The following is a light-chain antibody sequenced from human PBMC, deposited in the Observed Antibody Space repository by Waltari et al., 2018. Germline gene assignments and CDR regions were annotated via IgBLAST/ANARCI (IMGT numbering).Light chain of an antibody. CDR1: QRITSW. CDR2: KAS. J-gene: IGKJ1*01. CDR3: QQYNSYPWT. Sequence: DIQMTQSPSTLSASVGDRVTIPCRASQRITSWLAWYQQIPGKPPKLLTYKASTLESGVPSRFSGSGSGTEFTLTISSLQPDDFATYYCQQYNSYPWTFGHGTKVELK. V-gene: IGKV1-5*03.